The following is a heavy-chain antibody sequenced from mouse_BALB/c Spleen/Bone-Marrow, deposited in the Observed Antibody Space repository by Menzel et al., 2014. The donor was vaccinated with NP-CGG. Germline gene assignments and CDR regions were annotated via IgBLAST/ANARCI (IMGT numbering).Heavy chain of an antibody. D-gene: IGHD1-1*01. Sequence: VQLQQSGAELVKPGASVKLSCTASGFNIKDTYMHWVKQRPEQGLEWIGRIDPANGKTKYDPKFQGKATITADTSSNTAYLQLSSLTSEDTAVYYCARSYGSSPFDYWGQGTTLTVSS. CDR2: IDPANGKT. V-gene: IGHV14-3*02. J-gene: IGHJ2*01. CDR1: GFNIKDTY. CDR3: ARSYGSSPFDY.